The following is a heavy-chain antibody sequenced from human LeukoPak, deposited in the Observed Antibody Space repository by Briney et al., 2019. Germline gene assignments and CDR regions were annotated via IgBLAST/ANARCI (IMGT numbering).Heavy chain of an antibody. CDR3: ASNLTSVPYSFDY. D-gene: IGHD2-2*01. CDR2: ISGSGDST. Sequence: PGGSLRLSCAASRFTFSSYAMTWVRQAPGKGLEWVSAISGSGDSTYYADSVKGRFTISRDSSKNTLYLQMNSLRAEDTDVYYCASNLTSVPYSFDYWGQGTLVTVSS. CDR1: RFTFSSYA. V-gene: IGHV3-23*01. J-gene: IGHJ4*02.